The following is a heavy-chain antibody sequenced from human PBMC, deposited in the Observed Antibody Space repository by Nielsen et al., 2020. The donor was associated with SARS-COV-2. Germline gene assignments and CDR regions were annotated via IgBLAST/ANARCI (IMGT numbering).Heavy chain of an antibody. J-gene: IGHJ4*02. D-gene: IGHD3-16*01. CDR3: ARESLGGEVFDY. CDR1: GFTFSSYG. Sequence: GSLRLSCAASGFTFSSYGMHWVRQAPGKGLEWVAVIWYDGSNKYYADSVKGRFTISRDNSKNTLYLQMNSLRAEDTAVYYCARESLGGEVFDYWGQGTLVTVSS. V-gene: IGHV3-33*01. CDR2: IWYDGSNK.